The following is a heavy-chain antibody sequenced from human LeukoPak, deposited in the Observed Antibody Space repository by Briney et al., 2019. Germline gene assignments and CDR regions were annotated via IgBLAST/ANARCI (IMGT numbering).Heavy chain of an antibody. CDR2: ISAYNGNT. V-gene: IGHV1-18*01. J-gene: IGHJ3*02. Sequence: ASVKVSCKASGYTFTSYGISWVRQAPGQGLEWMGWISAYNGNTNYAQKLQGRVTMTTDTSTSTAYMELRSLRSDDTAVYYCAREGVTMIVVVINGAFDIWGQGTMVTVSS. CDR1: GYTFTSYG. D-gene: IGHD3-22*01. CDR3: AREGVTMIVVVINGAFDI.